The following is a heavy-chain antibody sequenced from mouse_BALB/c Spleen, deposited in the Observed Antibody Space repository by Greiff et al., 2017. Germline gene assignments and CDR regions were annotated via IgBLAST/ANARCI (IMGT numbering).Heavy chain of an antibody. CDR1: GFTFSDYY. J-gene: IGHJ4*01. V-gene: IGHV5-4*02. CDR3: TREDWDGYAMDY. Sequence: EVMLVESGGGLVKPGGSLKLSCAASGFTFSDYYMYWVRQTPEKRLEWVATISDGGSYTYYPDSVKGRFTISRDNAKNNLYLQMSSLKSEDTAMYYCTREDWDGYAMDYWGQGTSVTVSS. D-gene: IGHD4-1*01. CDR2: ISDGGSYT.